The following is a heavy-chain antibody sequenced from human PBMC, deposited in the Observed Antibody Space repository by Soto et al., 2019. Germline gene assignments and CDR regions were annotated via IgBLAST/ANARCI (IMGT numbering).Heavy chain of an antibody. J-gene: IGHJ4*02. CDR2: ISGTGGST. Sequence: PGGSLRLSCAASGFTFSSYAMIWVRQAPGKGLEWVSAISGTGGSTYYADPVKGRFTISRDNSKNTLFLQMNTLRAEDTAVYYCAKDRRCGYRSINCYPYYWGQGTLVTVSS. CDR1: GFTFSSYA. D-gene: IGHD5-12*01. V-gene: IGHV3-23*01. CDR3: AKDRRCGYRSINCYPYY.